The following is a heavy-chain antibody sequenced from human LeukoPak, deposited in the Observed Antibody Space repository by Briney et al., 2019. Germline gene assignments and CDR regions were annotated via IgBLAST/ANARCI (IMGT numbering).Heavy chain of an antibody. CDR1: GFTVSSNY. J-gene: IGHJ4*02. CDR2: IYSGGST. Sequence: GGSLRLSCAASGFTVSSNYMSWVRQAPGKRLEWVSVIYSGGSTYYADSVKGRFTISRDNSKNTLYLQMNSLRAEDTAVYYCASTSIAAAGTGFDYWGQGTLVTVSS. D-gene: IGHD6-13*01. CDR3: ASTSIAAAGTGFDY. V-gene: IGHV3-66*01.